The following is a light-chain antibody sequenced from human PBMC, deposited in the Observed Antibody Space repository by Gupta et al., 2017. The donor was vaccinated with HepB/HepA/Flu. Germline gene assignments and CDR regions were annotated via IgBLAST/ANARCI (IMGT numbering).Light chain of an antibody. CDR2: GAS. CDR1: QSVSSN. J-gene: IGKJ4*01. Sequence: EIVMTQSPATLSVSPGERATLSCRASQSVSSNLAWYQQKPGQAPRLLIYGASTRATGIPGRFSVSESGTXFTLTIXSRQSEDFAVYYCQQENNWPITFGXGTKVEIK. V-gene: IGKV3-15*01. CDR3: QQENNWPIT.